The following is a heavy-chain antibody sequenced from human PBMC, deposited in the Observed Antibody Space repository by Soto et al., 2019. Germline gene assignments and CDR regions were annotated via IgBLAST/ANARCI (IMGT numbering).Heavy chain of an antibody. CDR1: GGSFSSYG. CDR3: ARVVGNFVGVGMDV. CDR2: IVPILGTT. V-gene: IGHV1-69*01. Sequence: QVQLVQSGAEVKKPGSSVKVSCKASGGSFSSYGISWVRQAPGQGLEWMGGIVPILGTTNYAQKFQGRVTINADEATSTAYMELRSLRSDDTAAYYCARVVGNFVGVGMDVWGQGTTVTVSS. J-gene: IGHJ6*02. D-gene: IGHD2-21*01.